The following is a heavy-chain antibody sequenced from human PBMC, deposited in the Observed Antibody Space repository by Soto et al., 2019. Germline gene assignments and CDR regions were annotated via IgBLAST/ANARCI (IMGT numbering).Heavy chain of an antibody. J-gene: IGHJ4*02. D-gene: IGHD6-25*01. CDR3: AGRSSGIAAASH. CDR2: IYYSGST. Sequence: PSETLSLTCTVSGGSISSSSYYWGWIRQPPGKGLEWIGSIYYSGSTYYNPSLKSRVTISVDTSKNQFSLKLSSVTAADTAVYYCAGRSSGIAAASHWGQGTLVTAPQ. V-gene: IGHV4-39*01. CDR1: GGSISSSSYY.